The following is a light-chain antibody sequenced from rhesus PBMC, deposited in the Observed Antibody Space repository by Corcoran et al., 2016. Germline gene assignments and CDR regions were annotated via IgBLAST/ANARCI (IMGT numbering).Light chain of an antibody. Sequence: DIQMTQSPSSLSASVGDRVTITCRASENVNNYLNWYQQKPGKAPKLLIYKASTLQRGVPSRFSGSGSGTDYTFTISSLQPEDVATYYCQHGYGTPPYSFGQGTKVEIK. CDR2: KAS. V-gene: IGKV1-74*01. J-gene: IGKJ2*01. CDR3: QHGYGTPPYS. CDR1: ENVNNY.